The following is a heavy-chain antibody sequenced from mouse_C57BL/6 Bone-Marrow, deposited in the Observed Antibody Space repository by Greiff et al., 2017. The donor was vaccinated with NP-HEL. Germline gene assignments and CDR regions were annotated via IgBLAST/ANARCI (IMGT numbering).Heavy chain of an antibody. V-gene: IGHV1-50*01. D-gene: IGHD1-1*01. CDR3: ARESTTVVAPDY. CDR1: GYTFTSYW. Sequence: QVQLKQPGAELVKPGASVKLSCKASGYTFTSYWMQWVKQRPGQGLEWIGEIDPSDSYTNYNQKFKGKATLTVDTSSSTAYMQLSSLTSEDSAVYYCARESTTVVAPDYWGQGTTLTVSS. J-gene: IGHJ2*01. CDR2: IDPSDSYT.